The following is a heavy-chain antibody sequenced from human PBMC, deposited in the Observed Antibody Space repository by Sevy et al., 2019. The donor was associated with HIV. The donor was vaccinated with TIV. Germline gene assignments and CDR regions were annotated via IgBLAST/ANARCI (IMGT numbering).Heavy chain of an antibody. J-gene: IGHJ4*02. CDR2: FDPEDGET. V-gene: IGHV1-24*01. CDR1: GYTLTELS. D-gene: IGHD2-21*02. CDR3: ATRSAVVTSYYFDY. Sequence: APVKVSCKVSGYTLTELSMHWVRQAPGKGLEWMGGFDPEDGETIYAQKFQGRVTMTEDTSTDTAYMELSSLRSEDTAVYYCATRSAVVTSYYFDYWGQGTLVTVSS.